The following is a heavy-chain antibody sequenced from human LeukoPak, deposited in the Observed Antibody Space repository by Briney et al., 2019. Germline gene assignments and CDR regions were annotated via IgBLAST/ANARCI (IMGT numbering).Heavy chain of an antibody. J-gene: IGHJ4*02. V-gene: IGHV1-2*02. CDR1: GYTFTGYY. CDR3: ARASHWTVTTSFDY. CDR2: INPNSGGT. D-gene: IGHD4-17*01. Sequence: ASVKVSCKASGYTFTGYYMHWVRQAPGQGLEWMGWINPNSGGTNCAQKFQGRVTMTRDTSTSTVYVELSSLRSEDTAVYYCARASHWTVTTSFDYWGQGTLVTVSS.